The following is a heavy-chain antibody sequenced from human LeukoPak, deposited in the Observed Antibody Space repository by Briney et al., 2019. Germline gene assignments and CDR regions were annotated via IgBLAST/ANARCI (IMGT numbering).Heavy chain of an antibody. V-gene: IGHV4-4*07. D-gene: IGHD6-13*01. Sequence: SETLSLTCTVSGGSISSYYWSWIRQPAGKGLEWIGRIYTSGSTNYNPSLKSRVTISVDTSKNQFSLKLSSVTAADTAVYYCARGVGDGIAAAGDIDYWGQGTLVTVSS. J-gene: IGHJ4*02. CDR1: GGSISSYY. CDR3: ARGVGDGIAAAGDIDY. CDR2: IYTSGST.